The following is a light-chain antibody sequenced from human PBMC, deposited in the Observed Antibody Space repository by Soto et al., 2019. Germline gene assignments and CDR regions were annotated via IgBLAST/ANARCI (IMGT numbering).Light chain of an antibody. CDR3: QQTYRTPLT. CDR2: AAS. CDR1: ESIDNW. J-gene: IGKJ4*01. V-gene: IGKV1-39*01. Sequence: DIQMTQSPSTLSASVGDTVTITCRASESIDNWLAWYQQKPGKAPKLLIYAASSLHSGVPSRFSGSGSGTDFTLTISSLQPEDFATYSCQQTYRTPLTFGGGTKVEIK.